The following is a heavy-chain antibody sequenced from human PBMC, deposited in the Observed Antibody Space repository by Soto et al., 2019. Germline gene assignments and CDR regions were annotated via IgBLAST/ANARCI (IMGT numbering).Heavy chain of an antibody. CDR1: GYSYTRYA. V-gene: IGHV1-3*01. Sequence: QVQLVQSGAEVKKPGASVRVSCEASGYSYTRYAIHWVRQAPGHRLEWMGWVNSGTRETRYSEKLQGRVTITRVTSASTAYLERTSLRSEDTAVYYCARDCGSPNCHAAVPNFDYWGPGTLVTVSS. J-gene: IGHJ4*02. CDR2: VNSGTRET. CDR3: ARDCGSPNCHAAVPNFDY. D-gene: IGHD2-2*01.